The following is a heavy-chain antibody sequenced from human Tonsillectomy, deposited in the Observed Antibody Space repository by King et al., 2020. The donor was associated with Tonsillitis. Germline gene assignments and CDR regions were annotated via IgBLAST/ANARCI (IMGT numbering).Heavy chain of an antibody. V-gene: IGHV3-23*04. D-gene: IGHD3-22*01. J-gene: IGHJ6*03. CDR3: AKNRLTMIGDCMDV. Sequence: VQLVESGGGLVQPGGSLRLSCAASGFTFSNYAMTWVRQAPGKGLEWVSAISATVGSTFYADSAKGRFAISRDKSKNTLYLQINSLRAEDTAVYYCAKNRLTMIGDCMDVWGKGTALTVSS. CDR2: ISATVGST. CDR1: GFTFSNYA.